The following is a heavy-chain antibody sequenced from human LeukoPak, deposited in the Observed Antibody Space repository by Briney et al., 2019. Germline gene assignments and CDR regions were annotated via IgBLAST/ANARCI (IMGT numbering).Heavy chain of an antibody. CDR1: GGSFSGYY. J-gene: IGHJ4*02. CDR2: INHSGST. Sequence: PSETLSLTCAVYGGSFSGYYWSWIRQPPGKGLEWIGEINHSGSTNYNPSLKSRVTISVDTSKNQFSLKLSSVTAADTAVYYCAKDEGYYYDSSGPYYFDYWGQGTLVTVSS. D-gene: IGHD3-22*01. CDR3: AKDEGYYYDSSGPYYFDY. V-gene: IGHV4-34*01.